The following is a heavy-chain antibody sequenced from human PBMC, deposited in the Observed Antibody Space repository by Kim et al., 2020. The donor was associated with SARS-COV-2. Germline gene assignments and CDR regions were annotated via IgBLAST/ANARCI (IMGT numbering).Heavy chain of an antibody. J-gene: IGHJ4*02. CDR2: IYEVDDK. Sequence: PEKSRGLLTIIYEVDDKRYNQSLKNRQHITKDTDKNQVVLTMTNMDPVETATYYCAHRRGLAKATYFDYWGQGTLVTVSS. V-gene: IGHV2-5*02. CDR3: AHRRGLAKATYFDY. D-gene: IGHD5-12*01.